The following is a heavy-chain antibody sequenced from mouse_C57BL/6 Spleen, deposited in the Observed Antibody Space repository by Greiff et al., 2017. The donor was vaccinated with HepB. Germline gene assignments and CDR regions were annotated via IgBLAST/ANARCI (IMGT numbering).Heavy chain of an antibody. Sequence: VQLQQSGPELVKPGASVKISCKASGYAFSSYWMNWVKQRPGKGLEWIGRIYPGDGDTNYNGKFKGKATLTADNSSSTAYMQLSSLTSEDSAVYFCASRDSSGDGYWGQGTTLTVSS. CDR2: IYPGDGDT. D-gene: IGHD3-2*02. CDR3: ASRDSSGDGY. CDR1: GYAFSSYW. J-gene: IGHJ2*01. V-gene: IGHV1-82*01.